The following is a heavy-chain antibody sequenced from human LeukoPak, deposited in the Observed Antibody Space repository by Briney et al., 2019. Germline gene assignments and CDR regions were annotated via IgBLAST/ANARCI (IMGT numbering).Heavy chain of an antibody. V-gene: IGHV3-21*01. J-gene: IGHJ4*02. Sequence: GGSLRLSCAASGFTFSSYSMNWVRQAPGKGLEWVSSISSSSSYICYADSVKGRFTISRDNAKNSLYLQMNSLRAEDTAVYYCARKVIYSYGSFDYWGQGTLVTVSS. CDR3: ARKVIYSYGSFDY. D-gene: IGHD5-18*01. CDR2: ISSSSSYI. CDR1: GFTFSSYS.